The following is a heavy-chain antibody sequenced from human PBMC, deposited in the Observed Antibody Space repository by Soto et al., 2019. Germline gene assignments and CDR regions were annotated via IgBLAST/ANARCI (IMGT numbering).Heavy chain of an antibody. D-gene: IGHD3-22*01. CDR1: GYTFTGYY. J-gene: IGHJ4*02. Sequence: ASVKVSCKASGYTFTGYYTHWVRQAPGQGLEWMGWINPNSGGTNYAQKFQGRVTMNRATSISTAYMELSRLRSDDTAVYYCARSEEYYDSSGYYGYWGQGTMVTVSS. CDR3: ARSEEYYDSSGYYGY. CDR2: INPNSGGT. V-gene: IGHV1-2*02.